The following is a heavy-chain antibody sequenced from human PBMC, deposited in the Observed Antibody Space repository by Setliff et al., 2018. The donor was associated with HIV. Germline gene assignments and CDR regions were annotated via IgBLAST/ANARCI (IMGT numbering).Heavy chain of an antibody. CDR1: GASSIYF. D-gene: IGHD2-21*02. J-gene: IGHJ4*02. CDR3: ARDFKKGRLPSYFDY. CDR2: VYYSGST. Sequence: SETLSLTCTVSGASSIYFWGWIRQPPGKGLEWIGSVYYSGSTYYNPSLKSRVTISVDTSKNQFSLMLESVTAADTALYYCARDFKKGRLPSYFDYWGQGSLVTVSS. V-gene: IGHV4-39*07.